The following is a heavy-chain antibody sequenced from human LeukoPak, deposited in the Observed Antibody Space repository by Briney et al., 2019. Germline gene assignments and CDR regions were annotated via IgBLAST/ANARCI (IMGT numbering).Heavy chain of an antibody. CDR1: GFTFSSYT. D-gene: IGHD6-19*01. V-gene: IGHV3-21*01. CDR2: ISSSNSYI. CDR3: ARASGWYERGPDYYYYYMDV. Sequence: GGSLRLSCAASGFTFSSYTMNRGPQAPGKGLEWVSSISSSNSYIHYVDSVKGRFTISRDNAKNSLYLQMNSLRAEDTAVYYCARASGWYERGPDYYYYYMDVWGKGTTVTVSS. J-gene: IGHJ6*03.